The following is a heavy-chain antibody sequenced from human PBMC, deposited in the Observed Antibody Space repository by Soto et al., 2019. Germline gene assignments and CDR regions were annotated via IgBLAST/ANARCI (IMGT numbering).Heavy chain of an antibody. CDR2: IYYSGST. CDR3: ARANWFFDY. V-gene: IGHV4-59*11. CDR1: GGSINNHY. Sequence: QVQLQESGPGLVKPSETLSLTCTVSGGSINNHYWSWIRQPPGQGLEWIGYIYYSGSTNYNPSLTRRVTMSVDTSKNQFSLKLSSLTAADTAIYYCARANWFFDYWGQGTLVTVSS. J-gene: IGHJ4*02. D-gene: IGHD7-27*01.